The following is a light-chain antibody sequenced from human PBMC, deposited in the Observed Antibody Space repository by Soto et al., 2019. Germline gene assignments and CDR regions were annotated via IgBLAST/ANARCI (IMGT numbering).Light chain of an antibody. Sequence: DIQMTQSPSTQSASVGDRVTITCRASQSISSWLAWYQQKPGKAPKLLIYKASSLESGVPSRFSGSRSGTEFTLTISSLHPYDFATYFCQQYNSYLTWTFDQGTKVEIK. V-gene: IGKV1-5*03. J-gene: IGKJ1*01. CDR3: QQYNSYLTWT. CDR2: KAS. CDR1: QSISSW.